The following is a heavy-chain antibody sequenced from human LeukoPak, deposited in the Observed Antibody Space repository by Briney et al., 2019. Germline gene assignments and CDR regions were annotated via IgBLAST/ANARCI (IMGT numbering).Heavy chain of an antibody. J-gene: IGHJ4*02. V-gene: IGHV4-39*07. D-gene: IGHD3-22*01. Sequence: PSETLSLTCTVSGGSVTNTDYYWGWIRQLPGKGLEWIVSINHSGNINYNAPLKSRVTISVDTSKNQFSLKLSSVTAADTAVYYCARGVRDYDSSGYYYVPFDYWGQGTLVTVSS. CDR1: GGSVTNTDYY. CDR3: ARGVRDYDSSGYYYVPFDY. CDR2: INHSGNI.